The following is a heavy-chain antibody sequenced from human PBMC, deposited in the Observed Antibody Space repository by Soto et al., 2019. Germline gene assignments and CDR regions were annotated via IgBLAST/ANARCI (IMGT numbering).Heavy chain of an antibody. D-gene: IGHD3-3*02. Sequence: PSETLSLTCTLSGGSIIGYYWTWIRQSPGRGLEWVGYIHDSGNPKYNPSLNGRLTMSVDRSKNQFSLRLDSVTAADMAVYYCATGVAGIGLNWFDPWGQGTLVTVSS. CDR1: GGSIIGYY. CDR2: IHDSGNP. V-gene: IGHV4-59*12. CDR3: ATGVAGIGLNWFDP. J-gene: IGHJ5*02.